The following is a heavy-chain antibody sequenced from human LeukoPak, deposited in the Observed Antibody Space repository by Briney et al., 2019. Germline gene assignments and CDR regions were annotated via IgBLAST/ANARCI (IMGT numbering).Heavy chain of an antibody. J-gene: IGHJ6*03. CDR2: INHSGST. Sequence: GSLRLSCAASGFTFSSYWMSWVLQAPGKGLEWIGEINHSGSTNYNPSLKSRVTISVDTSKNQFSLKLSSVTAADTAVYYCARRYYYYYMDVWGKGTTVTISS. CDR1: GFTFSSYW. CDR3: ARRYYYYYMDV. V-gene: IGHV4-34*01.